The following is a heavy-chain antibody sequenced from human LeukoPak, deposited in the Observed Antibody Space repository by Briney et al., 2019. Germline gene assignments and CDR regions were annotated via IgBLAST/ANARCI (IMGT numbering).Heavy chain of an antibody. CDR2: INPNSGGT. D-gene: IGHD3-3*01. Sequence: ASVKVSCKASGYSFTGYYMHWVRQAPGQGLEWMGRINPNSGGTDYAQKFQGRVTMTRDTSISTAYMELGRLRSDDTAVYYCAREGAYYDFWSGYYDTDFDYWGQGTLVTVSS. CDR1: GYSFTGYY. J-gene: IGHJ4*02. CDR3: AREGAYYDFWSGYYDTDFDY. V-gene: IGHV1-2*06.